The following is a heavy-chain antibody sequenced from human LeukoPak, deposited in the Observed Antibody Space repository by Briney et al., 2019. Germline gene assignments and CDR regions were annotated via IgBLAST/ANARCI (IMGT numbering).Heavy chain of an antibody. J-gene: IGHJ5*02. V-gene: IGHV1-18*01. CDR1: GYTFTSYG. CDR3: ARGPKLLWCGELSRVALGWFDP. Sequence: GASVKVSCKASGYTFTSYGISWVRQAPGQGLEWMGWISAYNGNTNYAQKLQGRVTMTTDTSTSTAYMELRSLRSDDTAVYYCARGPKLLWCGELSRVALGWFDPWGQGTLVTVSS. D-gene: IGHD3-10*01. CDR2: ISAYNGNT.